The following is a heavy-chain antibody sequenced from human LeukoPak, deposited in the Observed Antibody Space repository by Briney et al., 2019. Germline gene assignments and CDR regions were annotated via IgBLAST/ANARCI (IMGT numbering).Heavy chain of an antibody. J-gene: IGHJ4*02. V-gene: IGHV3-23*01. CDR1: GFTFSNYA. CDR3: AKVGYSYGVDY. D-gene: IGHD5-18*01. Sequence: PGGSLRLSCAASGFTFSNYAMSWVRQAPGKGLEWVSGISGSGVGTYYADSVKGRFTIPRDNSKNTLYLQMNSLRAEDTAVYHCAKVGYSYGVDYWGQGTLVTVSS. CDR2: ISGSGVGT.